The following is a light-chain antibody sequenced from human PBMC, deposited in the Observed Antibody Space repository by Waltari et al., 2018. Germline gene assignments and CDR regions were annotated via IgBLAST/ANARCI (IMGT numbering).Light chain of an antibody. CDR3: QSADSSGTYPDVV. V-gene: IGLV3-25*03. CDR2: KDS. Sequence: SYELTQPPSVSVSPGQTARITCSGDALPKQYAYWYQQKPGQAPVLVIYKDSERPSGIPERFSGSSSGTTVTLTISGVQAEDEAEYYCQSADSSGTYPDVVFGGGTKLTVL. J-gene: IGLJ2*01. CDR1: ALPKQY.